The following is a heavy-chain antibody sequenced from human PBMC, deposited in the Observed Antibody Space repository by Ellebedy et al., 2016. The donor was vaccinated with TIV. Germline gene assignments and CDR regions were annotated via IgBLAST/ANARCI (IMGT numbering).Heavy chain of an antibody. Sequence: GESLKISCAASGFTVSNTYMGWVRQAPGKGLDWVSVIYSGGSTYYVDSVKGRFIISRNSSKNTLFLQMNGLRAEDTAAYYCVTPGVYVGGFDQWGQGTLVIVSS. CDR1: GFTVSNTY. V-gene: IGHV3-53*01. J-gene: IGHJ4*02. CDR3: VTPGVYVGGFDQ. D-gene: IGHD2-8*01. CDR2: IYSGGST.